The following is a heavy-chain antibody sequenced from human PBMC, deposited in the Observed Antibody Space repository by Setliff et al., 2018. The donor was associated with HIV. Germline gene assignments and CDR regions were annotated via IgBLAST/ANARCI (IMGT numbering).Heavy chain of an antibody. V-gene: IGHV4-61*02. CDR2: IYTSGST. Sequence: PSETLSLTCTVSGGSISSGSYYWSWIRQPAGKGLEWIGRIYTSGSTNYNPSLKSRVTISVDTSKNQFSLKLSSVTAADTAVYYCARDRMVVVPAAISYYSYGMDVWGQGTTVTVSS. J-gene: IGHJ6*02. D-gene: IGHD2-2*01. CDR3: ARDRMVVVPAAISYYSYGMDV. CDR1: GGSISSGSYY.